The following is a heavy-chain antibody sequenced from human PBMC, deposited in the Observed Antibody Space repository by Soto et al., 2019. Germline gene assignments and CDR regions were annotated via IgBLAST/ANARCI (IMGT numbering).Heavy chain of an antibody. D-gene: IGHD1-26*01. CDR2: TYCRSKWYS. CDR1: GDYVSGNSAT. V-gene: IGHV6-1*01. Sequence: SKTLSLTCDITGDYVSGNSATWNWIRQSPSRGLEWLVRTYCRSKWYSDYAVSVKSRITVNPDTSKNQFSLHLRSVTPEDTAVYFCARDEKWELKGPDFWGKGTQVTVAS. J-gene: IGHJ4*02. CDR3: ARDEKWELKGPDF.